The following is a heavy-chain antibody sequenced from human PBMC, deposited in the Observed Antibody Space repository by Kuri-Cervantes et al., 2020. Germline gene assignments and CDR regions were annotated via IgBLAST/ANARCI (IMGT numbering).Heavy chain of an antibody. CDR2: INAGNGNT. D-gene: IGHD3-22*01. CDR1: GYTFTTYA. Sequence: ASVKVSCKASGYTFTTYAMHWVRQAPGQRLEWIGWINAGNGNTKYSQNFQGRVTMTRDTSISTAYMELSRLRSDDTAVYYCARDPNYYDSSGYFGYWGQGTLVTVSS. V-gene: IGHV1-3*01. CDR3: ARDPNYYDSSGYFGY. J-gene: IGHJ4*02.